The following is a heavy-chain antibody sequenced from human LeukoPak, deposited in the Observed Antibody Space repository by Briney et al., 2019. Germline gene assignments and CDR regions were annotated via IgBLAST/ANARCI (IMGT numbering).Heavy chain of an antibody. CDR3: ARLSDYISPLLDY. D-gene: IGHD4-11*01. CDR2: INHSGST. J-gene: IGHJ4*02. Sequence: SETLSLTCAVYGGSFSGYYWSWIRQPPGKGLEWIGEINHSGSTNYNPSLKSRVTISVDTSKNQFSLKLSSVTAADTAVYYCARLSDYISPLLDYWGQGTLVTVSS. CDR1: GGSFSGYY. V-gene: IGHV4-34*01.